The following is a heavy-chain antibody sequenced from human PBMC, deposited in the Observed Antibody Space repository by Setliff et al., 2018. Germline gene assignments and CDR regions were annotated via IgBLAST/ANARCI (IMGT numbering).Heavy chain of an antibody. D-gene: IGHD6-6*01. CDR2: ISAYNGYI. J-gene: IGHJ6*03. CDR1: GYTFSNYG. CDR3: VREGVDRRSSTDYRYYMDV. V-gene: IGHV1-18*01. Sequence: ASVKVSCKASGYTFSNYGISWVRQAPGQGLEWMGWISAYNGYIIYAQKLQGRVTMTTDTSTSTAYMEVRSLRSDDTAVYYCVREGVDRRSSTDYRYYMDVWGKGTTVTVSS.